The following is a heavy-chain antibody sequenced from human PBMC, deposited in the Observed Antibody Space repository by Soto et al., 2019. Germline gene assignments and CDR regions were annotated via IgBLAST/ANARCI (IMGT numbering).Heavy chain of an antibody. CDR2: IYRAGST. Sequence: SETLSLTCAASGGSFTSNNWWTWVRQPPGQGLEWIGEIYRAGSTNYNPSLKSRVTISLDKSENQFSLKVTSLTAADTAVYYCASRDPGTSVDYWGQGTLVTVSS. J-gene: IGHJ4*02. V-gene: IGHV4-4*02. CDR1: GGSFTSNNW. D-gene: IGHD1-7*01. CDR3: ASRDPGTSVDY.